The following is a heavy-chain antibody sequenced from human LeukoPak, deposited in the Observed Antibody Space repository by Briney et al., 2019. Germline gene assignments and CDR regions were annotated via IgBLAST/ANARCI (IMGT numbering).Heavy chain of an antibody. V-gene: IGHV4-38-2*02. Sequence: ETLSLTCTVSGYSISSGYYGGWIRQPPGKGLEWIGSIYHSGSTYYNPSLKSRVTISVDTSKNQFSLKLSSVTAADTAVYYCARVENYYDSSGTLNWFDPWGQGTLVTVSS. CDR3: ARVENYYDSSGTLNWFDP. CDR1: GYSISSGYY. CDR2: IYHSGST. J-gene: IGHJ5*02. D-gene: IGHD3-22*01.